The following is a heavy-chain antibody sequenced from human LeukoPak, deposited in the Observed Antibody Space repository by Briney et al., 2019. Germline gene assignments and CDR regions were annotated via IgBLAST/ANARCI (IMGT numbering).Heavy chain of an antibody. V-gene: IGHV4-39*07. CDR2: IYYSGST. Sequence: SETLSLTCTVSGGSISSSSYYWGWIRQPPGKGLEWIGSIYYSGSTYYNPSLKSRVTISVDTSKNQFSLKLSSVTAADTAVYYCARAPAYYYDSSGYRGTPRGIRAFDIWGQGTMVTVSS. CDR1: GGSISSSSYY. D-gene: IGHD3-22*01. CDR3: ARAPAYYYDSSGYRGTPRGIRAFDI. J-gene: IGHJ3*02.